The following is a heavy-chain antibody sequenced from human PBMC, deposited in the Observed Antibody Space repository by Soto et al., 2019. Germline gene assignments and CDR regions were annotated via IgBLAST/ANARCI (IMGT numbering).Heavy chain of an antibody. J-gene: IGHJ6*02. V-gene: IGHV1-2*02. D-gene: IGHD6-19*01. CDR2: INPYSGGT. Sequence: GASVKVSCKASGYSFTGHFLHWVRQAPGQGLEWMGWINPYSGGTNYAQKFQGRVTMTRVTSISTAYMELSGLRSDDTAVYYCARDGEYSTGWRALYYAMDVWGQGTTVTVSS. CDR1: GYSFTGHF. CDR3: ARDGEYSTGWRALYYAMDV.